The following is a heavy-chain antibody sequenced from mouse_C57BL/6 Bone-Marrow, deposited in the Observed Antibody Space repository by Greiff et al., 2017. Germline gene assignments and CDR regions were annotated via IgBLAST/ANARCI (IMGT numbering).Heavy chain of an antibody. CDR1: GFTFSSYA. V-gene: IGHV5-4*01. CDR2: ISDGGSYT. D-gene: IGHD1-1*01. Sequence: EVQLQESGGGLVKPGGSLKLSCAASGFTFSSYAMSWVRQTPEKRLEWVATISDGGSYTYYPDNVKGRFTISRDNAKNNLYLQMSHLKSEDTAMYYCARDRSYYGSSVYFDYWGQGTTLTVSS. J-gene: IGHJ2*01. CDR3: ARDRSYYGSSVYFDY.